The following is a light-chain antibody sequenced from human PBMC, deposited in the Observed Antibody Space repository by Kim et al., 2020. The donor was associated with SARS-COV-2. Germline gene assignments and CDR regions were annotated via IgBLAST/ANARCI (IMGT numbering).Light chain of an antibody. CDR2: DVT. Sequence: GQSITISCTGTSSDVGGYNYVSWYQQHPGKAPKLMMYDVTKRPSGVSNRFSGFKSGNTASLTISGLLPEDEAIYYCSSYTGTSTVLFGGGTQLTVL. J-gene: IGLJ2*01. CDR3: SSYTGTSTVL. V-gene: IGLV2-14*03. CDR1: SSDVGGYNY.